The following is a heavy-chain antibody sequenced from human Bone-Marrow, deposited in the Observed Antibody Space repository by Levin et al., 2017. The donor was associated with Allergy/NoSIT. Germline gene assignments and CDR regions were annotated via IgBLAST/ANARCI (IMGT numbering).Heavy chain of an antibody. CDR2: INYSERT. CDR1: GGSISSGTYF. CDR3: AKPLPAVYGSGTCYNSLDASDI. D-gene: IGHD3-10*01. Sequence: PSETLSLTCTVSGGSISSGTYFWGWFRQPPGQGLEWIGNINYSERTHYNPSLKSRVSISIDKSKNQYTLKLTSVTAADTAVYYWAKPLPAVYGSGTCYNSLDASDIWGQGTMVIVSS. J-gene: IGHJ3*02. V-gene: IGHV4-39*01.